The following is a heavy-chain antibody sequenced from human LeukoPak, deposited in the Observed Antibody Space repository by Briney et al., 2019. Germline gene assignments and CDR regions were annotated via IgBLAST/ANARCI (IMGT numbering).Heavy chain of an antibody. J-gene: IGHJ4*02. V-gene: IGHV4-39*01. Sequence: SETLSLTCTVSSGSIGSSSYYWGWIRQPPGKGLEWIANIYYSGSTYYNPSLKSRVTISVDTSNNHFSLKLSSVTAADTAVYYCARLVATLGCFDHWGQGTLVTVSS. CDR1: SGSIGSSSYY. CDR3: ARLVATLGCFDH. CDR2: IYYSGST. D-gene: IGHD5-12*01.